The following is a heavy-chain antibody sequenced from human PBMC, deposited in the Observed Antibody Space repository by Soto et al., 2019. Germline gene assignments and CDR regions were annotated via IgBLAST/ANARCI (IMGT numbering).Heavy chain of an antibody. CDR1: GFIFSDYW. V-gene: IGHV3-7*01. CDR2: IKQDGSEK. J-gene: IGHJ4*01. D-gene: IGHD6-19*01. Sequence: GGSLRLSCAASGFIFSDYWMSWVRQAPGKGLEWVANIKQDGSEKYYVDSVKGRFTTSRDNAKTSLYLQMSSLRAEDTAVYFCARVAYSHGWLFDYWGQGTLVTVSS. CDR3: ARVAYSHGWLFDY.